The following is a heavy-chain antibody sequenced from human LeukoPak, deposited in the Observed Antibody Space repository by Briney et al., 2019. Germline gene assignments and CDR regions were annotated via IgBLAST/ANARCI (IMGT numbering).Heavy chain of an antibody. CDR1: GFTFRDYA. Sequence: GGPLRLSCTGFGFTFRDYAVSWVRQAPGKGLECIGFIRSKVYGGTTEYAASVKGRFTISRDNSKSMAYLQMNTLKTEDTAVYYCTRDPYYFDSSGYYHHAFDIWGQGTMVAVSS. CDR3: TRDPYYFDSSGYYHHAFDI. V-gene: IGHV3-49*04. CDR2: IRSKVYGGTT. J-gene: IGHJ3*02. D-gene: IGHD3-22*01.